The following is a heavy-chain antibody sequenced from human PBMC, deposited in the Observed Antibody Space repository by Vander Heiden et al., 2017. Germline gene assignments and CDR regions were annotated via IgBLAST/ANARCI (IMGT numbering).Heavy chain of an antibody. D-gene: IGHD1-26*01. Sequence: VQLQESGPGLVKPSGTLSLTCAVSGASISVNTWWSWVRQTPGKGLEWIGEIYHSGNTNYNPSLQSRVSISLDKSKNQFSLTLTSVTAADTAMYYCAGDDPLSGIAYWGQGTLVTVSS. CDR3: AGDDPLSGIAY. V-gene: IGHV4-4*02. CDR1: GASISVNTW. J-gene: IGHJ4*03. CDR2: IYHSGNT.